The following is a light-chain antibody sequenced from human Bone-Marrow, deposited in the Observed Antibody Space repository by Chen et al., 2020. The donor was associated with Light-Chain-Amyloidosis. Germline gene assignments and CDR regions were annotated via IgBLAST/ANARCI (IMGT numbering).Light chain of an antibody. J-gene: IGLJ3*02. Sequence: QSVLTQPPSASGTPGQEVIISCSGSSSNIGSNTVNWYQQLPGTAPKLLIYSNNQRPSGVPDRFSGSKSGTSASLAISGLQSEDEADYYCAAWDDSLNGWVFGGGTKLTVL. CDR2: SNN. V-gene: IGLV1-44*01. CDR1: SSNIGSNT. CDR3: AAWDDSLNGWV.